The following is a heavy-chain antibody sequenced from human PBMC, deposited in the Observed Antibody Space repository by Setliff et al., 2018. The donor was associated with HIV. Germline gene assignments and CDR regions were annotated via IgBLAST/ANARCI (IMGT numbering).Heavy chain of an antibody. CDR3: ARGVRGVIIDWYYFDY. CDR2: INHSGRA. CDR1: GGSFSDYH. Sequence: SETLSLTCAVYGGSFSDYHWSWIRQPAGKGLEWLGEINHSGRAKYNPSLKSRASISADTSKSQFSLKLSSVTAADTAVYYCARGVRGVIIDWYYFDYWGQGTLVTVSS. D-gene: IGHD3-10*01. J-gene: IGHJ4*02. V-gene: IGHV4-34*01.